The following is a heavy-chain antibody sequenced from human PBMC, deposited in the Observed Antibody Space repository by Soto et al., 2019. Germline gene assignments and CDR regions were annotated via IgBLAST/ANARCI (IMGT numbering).Heavy chain of an antibody. Sequence: QVQLVESGGGLVKTGGSLRIVCEASGFTFSDYYMSWVRQAPGKGLEWGSYISRSCNIIYYADSVKGRFTISRDNAKNSVYLQMNSLRAEDTALYFCAKMSSENYYDPVFSWGQGTLVTVSS. CDR1: GFTFSDYY. J-gene: IGHJ4*02. D-gene: IGHD3-22*01. CDR2: ISRSCNII. CDR3: AKMSSENYYDPVFS. V-gene: IGHV3-11*01.